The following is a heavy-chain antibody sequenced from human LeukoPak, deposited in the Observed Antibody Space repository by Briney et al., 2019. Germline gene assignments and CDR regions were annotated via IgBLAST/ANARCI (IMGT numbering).Heavy chain of an antibody. J-gene: IGHJ5*02. CDR2: ISSSGSTI. V-gene: IGHV3-11*01. Sequence: PGGSLRLSCAASGFTFSDYYMSWIRQAPGKGREGVSYISSSGSTIYYADSVQGRLTISRDNAKNSLYLQMNSLRAEDTAVYYCARGGPYGDYPRFDPWGQGTLVTVSS. CDR3: ARGGPYGDYPRFDP. D-gene: IGHD4-17*01. CDR1: GFTFSDYY.